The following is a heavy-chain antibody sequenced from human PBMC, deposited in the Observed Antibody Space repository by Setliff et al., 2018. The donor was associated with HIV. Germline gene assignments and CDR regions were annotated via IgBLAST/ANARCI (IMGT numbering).Heavy chain of an antibody. CDR1: GYTFINYH. Sequence: ASVKVSCKASGYTFINYHITWVRQAPGQGLEWVGSISASSVNTNYTQGRVTMTTDISTSTAYMELRSLRSADSAVYYCARVPVSNYYYYLDVWGKGTTVTVSS. V-gene: IGHV1-18*01. CDR2: ISASSVNT. J-gene: IGHJ6*03. CDR3: ARVPVSNYYYYLDV.